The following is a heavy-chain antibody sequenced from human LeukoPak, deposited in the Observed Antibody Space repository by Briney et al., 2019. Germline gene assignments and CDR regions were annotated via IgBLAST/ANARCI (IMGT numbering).Heavy chain of an antibody. D-gene: IGHD3-22*01. J-gene: IGHJ4*02. CDR1: GFTFSSYA. CDR2: ISGSGGST. Sequence: GGSLRLSCAASGFTFSSYAMSWVRQAPGKGLEWVSAISGSGGSTYYADSVKGRFTLSRDNSKNTLYLQMNSLRAEDTAVYYCAKADMRNYYDSSGYFLWGQGTLVTVSS. V-gene: IGHV3-23*01. CDR3: AKADMRNYYDSSGYFL.